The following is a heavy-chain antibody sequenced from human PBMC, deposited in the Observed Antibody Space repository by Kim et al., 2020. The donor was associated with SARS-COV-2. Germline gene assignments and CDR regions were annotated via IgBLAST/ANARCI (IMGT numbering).Heavy chain of an antibody. D-gene: IGHD1-1*01. Sequence: ANYAQKCQGRVTITADKSTSTAYMELSSLRSEDTAVYYCARDGGTGKSDYWGQGTLVTVSS. CDR3: ARDGGTGKSDY. J-gene: IGHJ4*02. CDR2: A. V-gene: IGHV1-69*04.